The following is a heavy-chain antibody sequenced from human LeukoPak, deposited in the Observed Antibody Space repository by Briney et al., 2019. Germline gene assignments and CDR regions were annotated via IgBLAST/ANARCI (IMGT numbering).Heavy chain of an antibody. CDR2: IYSGGST. J-gene: IGHJ6*02. Sequence: GGSLRLSCAASGFTVSSNYMSWVRQAPGKGLEWVSVIYSGGSTYYADSVKGRFTISRDNSKNTLYLQMNSLRAEDTAVYYCARELLVDYYYGMDVWGQGTTVTVSS. CDR1: GFTVSSNY. D-gene: IGHD2-15*01. V-gene: IGHV3-53*01. CDR3: ARELLVDYYYGMDV.